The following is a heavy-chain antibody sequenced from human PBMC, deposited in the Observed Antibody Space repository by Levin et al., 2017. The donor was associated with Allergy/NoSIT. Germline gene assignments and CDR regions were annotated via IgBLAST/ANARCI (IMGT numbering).Heavy chain of an antibody. D-gene: IGHD6-13*01. V-gene: IGHV1-18*01. J-gene: IGHJ6*03. CDR1: GYTFTSYG. Sequence: ASVKVSCKASGYTFTSYGISWVRQAPGQGLEWMGWISAYNGNTNYAQKLQGRVTMTTDTSTSTAYMELRSLRSDDTAVYYCARDSNSWGDYYYYYYMDGWGKGTTVTVSS. CDR3: ARDSNSWGDYYYYYYMDG. CDR2: ISAYNGNT.